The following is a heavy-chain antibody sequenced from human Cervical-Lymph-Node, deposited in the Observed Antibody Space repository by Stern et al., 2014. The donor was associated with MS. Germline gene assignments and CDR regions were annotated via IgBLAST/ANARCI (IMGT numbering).Heavy chain of an antibody. CDR1: DDSISSKF. J-gene: IGHJ5*01. D-gene: IGHD1-1*01. Sequence: EQLEESGPGLVKPSETVSLTCTVSDDSISSKFWNWIRQPPGKGLEWVGNIYSDGSTNYNPSLKSRVTISVDTSKNQFSLRLTSVTAADTAVYYCARVSGRGTRQNWFDSWGQGTLVTVSS. CDR3: ARVSGRGTRQNWFDS. CDR2: IYSDGST. V-gene: IGHV4-59*01.